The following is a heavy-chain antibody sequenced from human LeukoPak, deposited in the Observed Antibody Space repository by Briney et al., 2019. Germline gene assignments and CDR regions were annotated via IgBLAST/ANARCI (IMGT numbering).Heavy chain of an antibody. J-gene: IGHJ4*02. CDR2: ISAYNDNT. CDR1: GYTFTSYG. D-gene: IGHD3-22*01. V-gene: IGHV1-18*01. CDR3: ARLPLYSSDSSGPQDY. Sequence: ASVKVSCKASGYTFTSYGISWVRQAPGQGREWMGWISAYNDNTNYAQKLQGRVTMTTDTSTSTAYMELRSLRSDDTAVYYCARLPLYSSDSSGPQDYWGQGTLVTVSS.